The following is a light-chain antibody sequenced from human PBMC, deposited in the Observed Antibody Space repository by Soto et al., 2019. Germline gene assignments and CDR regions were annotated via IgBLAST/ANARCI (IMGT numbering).Light chain of an antibody. J-gene: IGKJ1*01. V-gene: IGKV1-8*01. CDR3: QQYYSYPRT. CDR2: AAS. Sequence: AIRMTQTQSSLSASTGDRVTITCRASQGISSYLAWYQQKPGKAPKLLIYAASTLQSGVPSRFSGSGSGTDFTLTISCLQSEDFATYYCQQYYSYPRTFGQGTKA. CDR1: QGISSY.